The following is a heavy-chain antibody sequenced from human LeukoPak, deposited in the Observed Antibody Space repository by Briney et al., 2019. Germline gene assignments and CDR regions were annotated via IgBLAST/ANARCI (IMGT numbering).Heavy chain of an antibody. Sequence: PGGSLRLSCTASGFTFSSYGMHWVRQAPGKGLEWVSYISCGSNTIYYADSVKGRFTISRDNAKNSLYLQMASLRDEDTALYFCARGRNYYDSGSYHFDCWGQGTLVTVSS. V-gene: IGHV3-48*02. D-gene: IGHD3-10*01. CDR1: GFTFSSYG. CDR3: ARGRNYYDSGSYHFDC. J-gene: IGHJ4*02. CDR2: ISCGSNTI.